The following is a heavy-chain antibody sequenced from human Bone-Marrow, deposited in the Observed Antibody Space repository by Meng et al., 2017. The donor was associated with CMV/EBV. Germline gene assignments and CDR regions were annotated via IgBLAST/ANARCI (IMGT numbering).Heavy chain of an antibody. J-gene: IGHJ4*02. CDR1: GFTVSSNY. CDR3: ARDSDAVGVTIDY. D-gene: IGHD1-26*01. Sequence: ETLSLTCAASGFTVSSNYMSWVRQAPGKGLEWVSVIYSGFSTYYADSVKGRFTISRDNAKNTLYLQMNSLRAEDTAVYYCARDSDAVGVTIDYWGQGTLVTVSS. CDR2: IYSGFST. V-gene: IGHV3-53*01.